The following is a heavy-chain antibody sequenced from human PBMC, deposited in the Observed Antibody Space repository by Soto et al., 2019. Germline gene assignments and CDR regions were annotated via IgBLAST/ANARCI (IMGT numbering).Heavy chain of an antibody. J-gene: IGHJ4*02. CDR3: ARDPDCSGGSCYSTNFDY. V-gene: IGHV3-74*01. CDR2: INSDGSST. D-gene: IGHD2-15*01. CDR1: GFTFSSYW. Sequence: GGSLRLSCAASGFTFSSYWMHWVRQAPGKGLVWVSRINSDGSSTSYADSVKGRFTISRDNAKNTLYLQMNSLRAEDTAVYYCARDPDCSGGSCYSTNFDYWGQGTLVTVSS.